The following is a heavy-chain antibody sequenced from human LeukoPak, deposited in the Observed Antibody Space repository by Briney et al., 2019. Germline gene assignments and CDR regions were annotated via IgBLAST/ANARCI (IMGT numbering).Heavy chain of an antibody. Sequence: ASVNVSCKASGYTFTSYGISWVRQAPGQGLEWMGWISGYNGNTKYAHKVQGRVTRTTDTSTGTAYMELRSLRSDDTAVYYCARAYSYGSDYYYGMDVWGQGTTVTVSS. J-gene: IGHJ6*02. V-gene: IGHV1-18*01. CDR2: ISGYNGNT. CDR3: ARAYSYGSDYYYGMDV. D-gene: IGHD5-18*01. CDR1: GYTFTSYG.